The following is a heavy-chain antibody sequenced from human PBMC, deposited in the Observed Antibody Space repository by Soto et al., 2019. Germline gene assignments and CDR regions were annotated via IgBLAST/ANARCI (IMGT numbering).Heavy chain of an antibody. J-gene: IGHJ4*02. CDR2: INTDGSTI. Sequence: EVQLVESGGGLVQPGGSLRLSCAVSGFRFTDYWMHWVRQVPGKGLEWVSRINTDGSTITYAGSVKGRFTISRDNAKNTLYLKMDSLRAEDTALYYCTRDMGVSEEWSHFDHWGQGTLVTVSS. V-gene: IGHV3-74*01. CDR3: TRDMGVSEEWSHFDH. CDR1: GFRFTDYW. D-gene: IGHD3-3*01.